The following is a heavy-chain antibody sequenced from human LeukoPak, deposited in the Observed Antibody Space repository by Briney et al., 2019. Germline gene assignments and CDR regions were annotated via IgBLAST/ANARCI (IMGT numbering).Heavy chain of an antibody. V-gene: IGHV3-23*01. CDR2: ISGNGGST. J-gene: IGHJ6*03. CDR3: VKDSKLCMLCTYYYYMDV. D-gene: IGHD2-8*01. CDR1: GFTFSSYA. Sequence: PGGSLRLSCAASGFTFSSYAMSWVRQAPGKGLEWVSGISGNGGSTYHADSVKGRFTISRDNSKNTLYLQMNSLRAEDTAVYYCVKDSKLCMLCTYYYYMDVWGKGTTVTVSS.